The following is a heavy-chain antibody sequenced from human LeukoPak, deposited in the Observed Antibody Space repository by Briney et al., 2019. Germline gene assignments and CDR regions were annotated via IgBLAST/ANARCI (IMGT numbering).Heavy chain of an antibody. CDR3: ARVPPSYSPRGGGFDY. CDR2: IYYSGST. Sequence: SETLSLTCTVSGGPISSYYWSWIRQPPGKGLEWIGYIYYSGSTNYNPSLKSRVTISVDTSKNQFSLKLSSVTAADTAVYYCARVPPSYSPRGGGFDYWGQGTLVTVSS. D-gene: IGHD6-13*01. CDR1: GGPISSYY. V-gene: IGHV4-59*01. J-gene: IGHJ4*02.